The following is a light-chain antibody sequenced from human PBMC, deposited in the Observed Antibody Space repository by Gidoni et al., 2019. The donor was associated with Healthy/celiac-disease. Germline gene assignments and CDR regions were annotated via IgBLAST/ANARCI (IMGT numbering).Light chain of an antibody. CDR2: DVS. V-gene: IGLV2-14*01. Sequence: QSALTQPASVSGSPGQSITISCTGTNSDVGGYNYVSWYQQQPGKAPKLMIYDVSNRPSGVSKRFSGSKSGNTASLTISGLQAEDEADYYCSSYTSSSTRVFGTGTKVTVL. CDR1: NSDVGGYNY. CDR3: SSYTSSSTRV. J-gene: IGLJ1*01.